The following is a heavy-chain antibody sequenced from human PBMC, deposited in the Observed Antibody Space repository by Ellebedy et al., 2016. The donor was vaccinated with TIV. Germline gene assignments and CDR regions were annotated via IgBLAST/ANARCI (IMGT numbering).Heavy chain of an antibody. Sequence: MPSETLSLTCTVSGGSVSSDSYYWSWIRQSPGKGLEWIGHIYYGGSTNYNPSLKSRVTLSVDTSKNQFSLNLASVTAADTAVYYCARDTSGGYNWFDPWGQGILVTVSS. V-gene: IGHV4-61*01. J-gene: IGHJ5*02. CDR1: GGSVSSDSYY. CDR2: IYYGGST. CDR3: ARDTSGGYNWFDP. D-gene: IGHD2-15*01.